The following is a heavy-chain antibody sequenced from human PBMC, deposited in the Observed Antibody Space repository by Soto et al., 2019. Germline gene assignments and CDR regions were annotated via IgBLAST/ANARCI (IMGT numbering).Heavy chain of an antibody. V-gene: IGHV3-30*18. CDR3: AKDHSDYHPPYYFES. CDR2: ISYDGSKK. D-gene: IGHD3-16*01. J-gene: IGHJ4*02. Sequence: GGSLRLSCAASGFTFSSYGMHWVRQAPGKGLEWGAVISYDGSKKYYADSAKGRFTISGDNSKNTLYLQMNSLRAEATAVYYCAKDHSDYHPPYYFESWGQGTLVNVSS. CDR1: GFTFSSYG.